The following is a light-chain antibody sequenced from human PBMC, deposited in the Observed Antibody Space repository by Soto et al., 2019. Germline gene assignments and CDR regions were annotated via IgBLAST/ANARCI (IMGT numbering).Light chain of an antibody. V-gene: IGLV2-14*01. Sequence: QSALTQPASVSGSPGQSITISCTGTSSDVGGYNYVSWYQQHPVKAPKLMIYEVSNRPSGVSNRFSGSKSGNTASLTISGLQAEDEADYYCNSYTSSSTWVFGGRTKLTVL. J-gene: IGLJ3*02. CDR2: EVS. CDR1: SSDVGGYNY. CDR3: NSYTSSSTWV.